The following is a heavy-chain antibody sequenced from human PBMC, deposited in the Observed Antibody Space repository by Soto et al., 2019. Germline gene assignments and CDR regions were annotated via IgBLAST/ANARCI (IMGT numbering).Heavy chain of an antibody. CDR1: GFTFSDYY. J-gene: IGHJ6*02. CDR3: ARDNEGVGFFYYYYGMDV. Sequence: PGGSLRLSCAASGFTFSDYYMSWIRQAPGKGLEWVSYISSSGSTIYYADSVKGRFTISRDNAKNSLYLQMNSLRAEDTAVYYCARDNEGVGFFYYYYGMDVWGQGTTVTVSS. CDR2: ISSSGSTI. D-gene: IGHD1-26*01. V-gene: IGHV3-11*01.